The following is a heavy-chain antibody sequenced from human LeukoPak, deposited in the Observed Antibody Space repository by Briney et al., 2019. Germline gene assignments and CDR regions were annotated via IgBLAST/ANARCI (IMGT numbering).Heavy chain of an antibody. V-gene: IGHV4-34*01. CDR2: INHSGST. CDR1: GGSFSGYY. J-gene: IGHJ5*02. Sequence: SETLSLTCAVYGGSFSGYYWSWIRQPPGKGLEWIGEINHSGSTNYNPSLKSRVTISVDTSKSQFSLILSSVTAADTAVYYCARGDGYNNLFDPWGQGTLVTVSS. D-gene: IGHD5-24*01. CDR3: ARGDGYNNLFDP.